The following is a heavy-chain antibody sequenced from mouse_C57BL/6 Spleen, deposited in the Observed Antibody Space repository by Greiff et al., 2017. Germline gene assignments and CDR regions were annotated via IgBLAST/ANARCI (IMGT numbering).Heavy chain of an antibody. J-gene: IGHJ4*01. Sequence: VQLKESVAELVRPGASVKLSCTASGFNIKNTSMHWVKQRPEQGLEWIGRIDPANGNTKYAPKFQGKATITADTSSNTAYLQLSSLTSEDTAIYYCARVDYEGAMDYWGQGTSVTVSS. V-gene: IGHV14-3*01. CDR2: IDPANGNT. CDR1: GFNIKNTS. CDR3: ARVDYEGAMDY. D-gene: IGHD2-4*01.